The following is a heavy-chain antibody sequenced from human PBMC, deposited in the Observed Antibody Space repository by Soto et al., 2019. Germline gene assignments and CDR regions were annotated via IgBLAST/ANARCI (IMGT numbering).Heavy chain of an antibody. CDR1: GYTFTGYA. D-gene: IGHD6-19*01. Sequence: GASVKVSCKASGYTFTGYAMHWVRQAPGQRLEWMGWINAGNGNTKYSQKFQGRVTITRDTSASTAYMELSSLRSEDTAVYYCARAVAEAADFDYWGQGNLVTVSS. V-gene: IGHV1-3*01. CDR2: INAGNGNT. CDR3: ARAVAEAADFDY. J-gene: IGHJ4*02.